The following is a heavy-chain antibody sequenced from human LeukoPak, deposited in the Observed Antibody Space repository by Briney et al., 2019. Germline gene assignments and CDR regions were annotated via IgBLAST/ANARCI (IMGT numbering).Heavy chain of an antibody. J-gene: IGHJ3*02. CDR1: GGSISSGGYY. V-gene: IGHV4-61*02. D-gene: IGHD3-3*01. Sequence: SQTLSLTCTVSGGSISSGGYYWSWIRQPAGKGLGWIGRIYTSGSTNYNPSLKSRVTISVDTSKNQFSLKLSSVTAADTAVYYCARDLGILEWDDAFDIWGHGTMVTVSS. CDR2: IYTSGST. CDR3: ARDLGILEWDDAFDI.